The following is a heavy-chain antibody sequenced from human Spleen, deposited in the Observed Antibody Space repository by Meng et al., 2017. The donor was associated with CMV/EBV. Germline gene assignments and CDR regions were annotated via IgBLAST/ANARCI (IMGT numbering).Heavy chain of an antibody. J-gene: IGHJ6*02. CDR1: GYTFTSYG. D-gene: IGHD6-19*01. CDR2: ITTYNGNT. CDR3: ARDRGWLAVDGGMDV. V-gene: IGHV1-18*01. Sequence: ASVKVSCKASGYTFTSYGISWVRQAPGQGLEWMGWITTYNGNTNYAQKLQGRVTLTTDTSTSTADMELRSLRSDDTAVYYCARDRGWLAVDGGMDVWGQGTTVTVSS.